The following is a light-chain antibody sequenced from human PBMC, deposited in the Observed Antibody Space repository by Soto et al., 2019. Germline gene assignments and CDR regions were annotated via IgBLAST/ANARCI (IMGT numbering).Light chain of an antibody. CDR3: QQRSNWPWT. J-gene: IGKJ1*01. Sequence: EIVLTQSPATLSLSPGERATLSCRASQSVSSYLACYQQKPGQAPRLLIYDASNRATGIPARFSGSGSGTDVTLTISSLEPDDFAVYYCQQRSNWPWTFGQGTKVEI. CDR2: DAS. CDR1: QSVSSY. V-gene: IGKV3-11*01.